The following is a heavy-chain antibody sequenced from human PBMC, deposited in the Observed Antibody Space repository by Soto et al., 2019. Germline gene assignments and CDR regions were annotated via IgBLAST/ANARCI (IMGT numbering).Heavy chain of an antibody. CDR1: GYTFTSYD. J-gene: IGHJ5*02. D-gene: IGHD6-19*01. CDR2: MNPNSVNT. V-gene: IGHV1-8*01. CDR3: ARGLRIAVAGLDP. Sequence: QVQLVQSGAEVKKPGASVKVSCKASGYTFTSYDINWVRQATGQGLEWMGWMNPNSVNTGYAQKYQGRVTMTRNPSIRTAYMDLSSLRSEDTAVYYCARGLRIAVAGLDPWGQGTLVTVSS.